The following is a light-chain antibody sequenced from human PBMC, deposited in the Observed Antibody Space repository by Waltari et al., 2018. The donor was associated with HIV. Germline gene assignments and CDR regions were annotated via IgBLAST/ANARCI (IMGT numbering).Light chain of an antibody. Sequence: EIVMTQSPATLSVSPGERAILSCRASQSVNSELAWYQQRPGQAPRLLIYGASTRATGIPARFSGSGSGTEFTLTINSLQSEDFAVYYCQQYNNWPPWTFGQGTKVEIK. CDR3: QQYNNWPPWT. V-gene: IGKV3-15*01. J-gene: IGKJ1*01. CDR1: QSVNSE. CDR2: GAS.